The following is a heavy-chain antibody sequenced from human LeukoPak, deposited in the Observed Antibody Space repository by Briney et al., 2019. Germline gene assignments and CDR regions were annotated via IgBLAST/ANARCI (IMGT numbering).Heavy chain of an antibody. CDR2: INPNSGGT. Sequence: ASVKVSCKASGYTFTGYYMHWVRQAPGQGLEWMGWINPNSGGTNYAQRFQGRVTMTRDTSISTAYMGLSRLRSDDTAVYYCARDPEEDHSGSYYGDWGQGTLVTVSS. CDR3: ARDPEEDHSGSYYGD. D-gene: IGHD1-26*01. J-gene: IGHJ4*02. CDR1: GYTFTGYY. V-gene: IGHV1-2*02.